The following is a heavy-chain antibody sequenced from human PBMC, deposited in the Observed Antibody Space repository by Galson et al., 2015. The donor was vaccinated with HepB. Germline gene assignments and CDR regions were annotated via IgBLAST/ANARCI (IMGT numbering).Heavy chain of an antibody. Sequence: SLRLSCAGSGYILSTNAMHWVRQAPGKGLEYVSAITSYGGTFYADSVRGRFTISRDDSRNTVYLQMTSLRAGDTAVYYCLITPRGLGSWSQGTLVTVSS. CDR3: LITPRGLGS. J-gene: IGHJ5*02. CDR2: ITSYGGT. CDR1: GYILSTNA. D-gene: IGHD2-21*01. V-gene: IGHV3-64D*06.